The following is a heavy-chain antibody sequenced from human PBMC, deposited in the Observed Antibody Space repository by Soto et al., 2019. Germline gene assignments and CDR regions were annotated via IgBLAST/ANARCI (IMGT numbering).Heavy chain of an antibody. CDR2: IYYSGST. CDR3: ASTDYGSGNLYYYGMDV. J-gene: IGHJ6*02. V-gene: IGHV4-59*01. CDR1: GGSISSYY. D-gene: IGHD3-10*01. Sequence: SETLSLTCTVSGGSISSYYWSWIRQPPGKGLEWIGYIYYSGSTNYNPSLKSRVTISVDTSKNQFSLKLSSVTAADTAVYYCASTDYGSGNLYYYGMDVWGQGTTVTVSS.